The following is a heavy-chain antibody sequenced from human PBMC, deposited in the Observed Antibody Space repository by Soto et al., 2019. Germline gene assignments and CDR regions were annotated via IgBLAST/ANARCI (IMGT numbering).Heavy chain of an antibody. CDR3: VHTTVSNGAWFDP. D-gene: IGHD1-1*01. J-gene: IGHJ5*02. Sequence: SGPTLVNPTQTLTLNCAFSGFSLSTTGEGVGWFRQPPGKAPEWLALIYWDDDVRYSPSLRNRLTITKDTSENQVVLTMTNIDPLDTATYSCVHTTVSNGAWFDPWGQGILVTVSS. CDR1: GFSLSTTGEG. CDR2: IYWDDDV. V-gene: IGHV2-5*02.